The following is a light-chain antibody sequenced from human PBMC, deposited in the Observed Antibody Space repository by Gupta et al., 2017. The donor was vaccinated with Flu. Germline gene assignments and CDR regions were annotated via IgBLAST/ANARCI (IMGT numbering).Light chain of an antibody. CDR2: AAS. J-gene: IGKJ1*01. V-gene: IGKV1-39*01. CDR1: QSISTY. Sequence: DIQMTHSPSSLSASVGDRVTITCRASQSISTYLNWYQQKPGKAPKLLIYAASSLQGGVPSRFSGSGSGTDFTLTISRLQPEDFATYYCQQCYSTPRTFGQGTKVEIK. CDR3: QQCYSTPRT.